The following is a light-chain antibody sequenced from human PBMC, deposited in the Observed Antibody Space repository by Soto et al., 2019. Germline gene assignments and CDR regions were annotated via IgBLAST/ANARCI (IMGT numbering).Light chain of an antibody. CDR1: SRDVGGYDY. V-gene: IGLV2-14*01. CDR3: SSYTSSSTYV. J-gene: IGLJ1*01. Sequence: QSALTQPASVSGSPGQSITISCTGTSRDVGGYDYVSWYQQYPGKAPKLMIYEVSNRPSGVSNRVSGSKSGNTASLTISGLQAEDEADYYCSSYTSSSTYVFGTGTKVTVL. CDR2: EVS.